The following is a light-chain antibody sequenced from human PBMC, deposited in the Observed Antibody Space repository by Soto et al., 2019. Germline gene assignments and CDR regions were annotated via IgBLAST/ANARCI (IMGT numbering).Light chain of an antibody. CDR2: EVT. J-gene: IGLJ1*01. CDR3: CSYAGSSSFYV. CDR1: SSDVGNYNL. Sequence: QSVLTQPASVSGSPGQSITISCPGTSSDVGNYNLVSWYQQYPGKAPKLMIYEVTKRPSGVSDRFSGSKSGNTASLTISGLQAEDEADYYCCSYAGSSSFYVFGTGTKVTVL. V-gene: IGLV2-23*02.